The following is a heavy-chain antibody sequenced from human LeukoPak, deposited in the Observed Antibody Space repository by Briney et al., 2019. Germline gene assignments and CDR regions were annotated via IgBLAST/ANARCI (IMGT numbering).Heavy chain of an antibody. CDR2: IYYSGST. CDR1: GGSISSYY. Sequence: PSETLSLTCTVSGGSISSYYRSWIRQPPGKGLEWIGYIYYSGSTNYNPSLKSRVTISVDTSKNQFSLKLSSVTAADTAVYYCARVSNWFDPWGQGTLVTVSS. V-gene: IGHV4-59*01. J-gene: IGHJ5*02. CDR3: ARVSNWFDP.